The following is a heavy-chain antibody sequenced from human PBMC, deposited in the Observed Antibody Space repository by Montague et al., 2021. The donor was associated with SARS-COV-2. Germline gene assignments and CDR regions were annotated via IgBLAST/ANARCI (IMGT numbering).Heavy chain of an antibody. CDR3: ARQHSRGFVVTGFKTYFDY. V-gene: IGHV4-39*01. D-gene: IGHD2-15*01. CDR2: INYNGRT. CDR1: GDPISSSSYY. J-gene: IGHJ4*02. Sequence: SETLSLTCTVSGDPISSSSYYWGWIRQSPGRGLEWIGSINYNGRTYYNPSLKSRVTISVDAPKDQFSLQLDSMTAADTAVYYCARQHSRGFVVTGFKTYFDYWGQGSLVIVSS.